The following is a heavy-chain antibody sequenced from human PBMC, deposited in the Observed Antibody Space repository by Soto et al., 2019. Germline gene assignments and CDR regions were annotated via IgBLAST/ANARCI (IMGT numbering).Heavy chain of an antibody. CDR2: INHSGST. CDR1: GGSFSGYY. J-gene: IGHJ6*02. Sequence: SETLSLTCAVSGGSFSGYYWSWIRQPPGEGLEWIGEINHSGSTNYNPSLKSRVTISVDTTKNQFSLKLSSVTAADTAVYYCALGYCTNGVCPSYYYYGMDVWGQGTTVTVSS. CDR3: ALGYCTNGVCPSYYYYGMDV. D-gene: IGHD2-8*01. V-gene: IGHV4-34*01.